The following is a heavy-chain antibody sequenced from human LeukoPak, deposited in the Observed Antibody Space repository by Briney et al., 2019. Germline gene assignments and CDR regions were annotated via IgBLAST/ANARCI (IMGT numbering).Heavy chain of an antibody. V-gene: IGHV3-53*01. J-gene: IGHJ4*02. D-gene: IGHD5-18*01. Sequence: GGSLRLSCAGSGFTVSSSYMSWVRQAPGRGLEWVSILYSGGSIFYADSVKGRFTISRDNSKNTLYLQMNSLRAEDTAVYYCAKGIQLWFDYFDYRGQGTLVTVSS. CDR2: LYSGGSI. CDR1: GFTVSSSY. CDR3: AKGIQLWFDYFDY.